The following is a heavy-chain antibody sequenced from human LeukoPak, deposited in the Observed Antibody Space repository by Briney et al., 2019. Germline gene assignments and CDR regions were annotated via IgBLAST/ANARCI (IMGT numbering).Heavy chain of an antibody. Sequence: ASVKVSCKASGYIFTDYALNWVRQAPGQGLEWMGWIDTNTGTPTYAQGFTEQIVFSLDTSVSTAYLQISSLKAEDTAVYYCARDNYGAEEGIGSSLVWFDPWGQGTLVTVSS. J-gene: IGHJ5*02. CDR3: ARDNYGAEEGIGSSLVWFDP. V-gene: IGHV7-4-1*02. CDR2: IDTNTGTP. D-gene: IGHD4-11*01. CDR1: GYIFTDYA.